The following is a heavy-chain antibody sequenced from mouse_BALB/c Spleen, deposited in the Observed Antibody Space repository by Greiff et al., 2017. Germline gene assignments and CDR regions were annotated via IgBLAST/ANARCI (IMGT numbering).Heavy chain of an antibody. D-gene: IGHD2-1*01. CDR2: IDPANGNT. J-gene: IGHJ3*01. CDR3: ATPYGNSAWFAY. Sequence: VQLQQSGAELVKPGASVKLSCTASGFNIKDTYMHWVKQRPEQGLEWIGRIDPANGNTKYDPKFQGKATITADTSSNTAYLQLGSLTSEDTAVYYCATPYGNSAWFAYWGQGTLVTVSA. V-gene: IGHV14-3*02. CDR1: GFNIKDTY.